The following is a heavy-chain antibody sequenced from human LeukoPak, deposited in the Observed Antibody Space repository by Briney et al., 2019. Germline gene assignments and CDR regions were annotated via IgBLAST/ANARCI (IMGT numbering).Heavy chain of an antibody. D-gene: IGHD6-6*01. CDR2: ISGSGHDI. Sequence: GGSLRLSCAASGFTFSQSYMTWVRQAPGKGVEWVAYISGSGHDINNSDSVKGRFTISRDNAKNSLYLQMSSLRVEDTAVYYCTRDPRHFDGCGQGTLVTVSS. CDR1: GFTFSQSY. V-gene: IGHV3-11*04. J-gene: IGHJ5*02. CDR3: TRDPRHFDG.